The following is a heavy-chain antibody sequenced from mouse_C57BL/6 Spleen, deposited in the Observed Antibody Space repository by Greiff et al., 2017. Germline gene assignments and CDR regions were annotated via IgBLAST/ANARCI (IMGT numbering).Heavy chain of an antibody. CDR2: ISSGGSYT. J-gene: IGHJ4*01. CDR3: ARRYDAYAMDY. Sequence: EVKLVESGGDLVKPGGSLKLSCAASGFTFSSYGMSWVRQTPDKRLEWVATISSGGSYTYYPDSVKGRFTISRDNAKNTLYLQMSSLKSEDTAMYYCARRYDAYAMDYWGQGTSVTVSS. CDR1: GFTFSSYG. D-gene: IGHD2-12*01. V-gene: IGHV5-6*02.